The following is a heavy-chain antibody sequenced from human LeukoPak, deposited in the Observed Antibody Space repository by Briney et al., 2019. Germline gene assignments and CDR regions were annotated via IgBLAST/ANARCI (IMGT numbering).Heavy chain of an antibody. CDR1: GSTFSSYA. V-gene: IGHV3-64*01. D-gene: IGHD6-19*01. CDR2: ISSNGGST. CDR3: AREIDSSGWQRSDY. Sequence: GGSLRLSCAASGSTFSSYAMHWVRQAPGKGLEYVSAISSNGGSTYYANSVKGRFTISRDNSKNTLYLQMGSLRAEDMAVYYCAREIDSSGWQRSDYWGQGTLVTVSS. J-gene: IGHJ4*02.